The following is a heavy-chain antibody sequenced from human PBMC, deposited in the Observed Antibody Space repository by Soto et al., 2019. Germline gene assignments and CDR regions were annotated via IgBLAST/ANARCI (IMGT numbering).Heavy chain of an antibody. Sequence: EVQMVESGGGLVQPGGSLRLSCAASGFAFSRYWMYWVRQAPGKGLEWVAHINEDGSEMNYVDAVKGRFTISRDNAKTSLYLQLNSLRVEGAAVYYCSSSLLRGQGTLVTVSS. CDR2: INEDGSEM. CDR1: GFAFSRYW. J-gene: IGHJ4*02. CDR3: SSSLL. V-gene: IGHV3-7*01.